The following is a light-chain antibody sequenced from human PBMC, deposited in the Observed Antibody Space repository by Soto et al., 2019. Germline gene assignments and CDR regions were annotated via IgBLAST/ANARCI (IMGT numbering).Light chain of an antibody. CDR2: GAS. J-gene: IGKJ4*01. V-gene: IGKV3-20*01. Sequence: EIVLTQSPGTLSLSPGERATLSCRASQSVSSSYLAWYQQKPGQAPRLLIYGASSRVTGIPDRFSGSGSGTDFTLTISRLEPEDFAVYYCHQYDSSPLPFGGGTKVEIK. CDR3: HQYDSSPLP. CDR1: QSVSSSY.